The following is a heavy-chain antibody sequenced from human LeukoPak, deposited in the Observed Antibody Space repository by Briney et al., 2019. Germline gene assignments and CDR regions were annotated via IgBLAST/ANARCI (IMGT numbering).Heavy chain of an antibody. V-gene: IGHV3-66*01. J-gene: IGHJ3*02. D-gene: IGHD1-26*01. CDR3: ARVFLVGATYNHDAFDI. CDR2: ICSGGGT. Sequence: PGGSLRLTCAASRFTVSSNYMTWVRQAPGKGLEWVSVICSGGGTYHADSVKGRFTMSRDNSKNTLYLQMNSLRAEDTAVYYCARVFLVGATYNHDAFDIWGQGTMVTVSS. CDR1: RFTVSSNY.